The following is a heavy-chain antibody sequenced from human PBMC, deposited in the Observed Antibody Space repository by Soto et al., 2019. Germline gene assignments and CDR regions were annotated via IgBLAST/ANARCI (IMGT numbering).Heavy chain of an antibody. D-gene: IGHD1-26*01. CDR2: IYYSGST. V-gene: IGHV4-31*03. CDR1: GGSISSGGYY. J-gene: IGHJ6*02. Sequence: QVQLQESGPGLVKPSQTLSLTCTVSGGSISSGGYYWSWIRQHPGKGLEWIGYIYYSGSTYYNPSLKGRVTISVDTSKNQFSLKLSSVTAADTAVYYCARGGAHYYYGMDVWGQGTTVTVSS. CDR3: ARGGAHYYYGMDV.